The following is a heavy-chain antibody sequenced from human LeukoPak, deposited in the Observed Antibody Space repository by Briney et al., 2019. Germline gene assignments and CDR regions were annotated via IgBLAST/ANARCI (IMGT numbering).Heavy chain of an antibody. J-gene: IGHJ4*02. Sequence: GGSLRLSCAASGFTFSSYSMNWVRQAPGKGLEWVSSISSSSSYIYYADSVKGRFTISRDNAKNSLYLQMNSLRAEDTAVYYCALLGYCSGGSCYPTYYFDYWGQGTLVTVSS. CDR3: ALLGYCSGGSCYPTYYFDY. CDR1: GFTFSSYS. CDR2: ISSSSSYI. V-gene: IGHV3-21*01. D-gene: IGHD2-15*01.